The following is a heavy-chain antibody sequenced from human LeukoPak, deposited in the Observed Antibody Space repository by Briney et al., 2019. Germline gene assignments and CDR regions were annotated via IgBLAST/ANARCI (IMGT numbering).Heavy chain of an antibody. J-gene: IGHJ5*02. D-gene: IGHD3-10*01. V-gene: IGHV4-61*02. Sequence: SETLSLTCTVSGGSISSGSYYWSWIRQPAGKGLEWIGRIYTSGSTNYNPSLKSRVTISVDTSKNQFSLKLSSVTAADTAVYYCAREDYYGSGSLTWGQGTLVTVSS. CDR3: AREDYYGSGSLT. CDR1: GGSISSGSYY. CDR2: IYTSGST.